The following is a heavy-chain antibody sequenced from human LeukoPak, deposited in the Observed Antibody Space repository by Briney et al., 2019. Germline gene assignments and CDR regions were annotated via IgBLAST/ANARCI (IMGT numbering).Heavy chain of an antibody. CDR1: GYTVTGYY. CDR2: INPNSGGT. J-gene: IGHJ4*02. Sequence: SVKVSCKASGYTVTGYYMHWVRQAPGQGLEWMGWINPNSGGTNYAQKVQGRITITRDTSISTAYMELSRLRSDDTAVYYCARVRPKHLGYCSSTSCYGYYFDYWGQGTLVTVSS. V-gene: IGHV1-2*02. CDR3: ARVRPKHLGYCSSTSCYGYYFDY. D-gene: IGHD2-2*01.